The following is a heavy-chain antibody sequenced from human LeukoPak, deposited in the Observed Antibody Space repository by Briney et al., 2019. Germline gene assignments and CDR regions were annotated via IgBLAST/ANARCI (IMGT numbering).Heavy chain of an antibody. CDR3: ANLGGRFGEFLIDY. CDR2: IYHSGST. V-gene: IGHV4-4*02. CDR1: GGSISSSNW. D-gene: IGHD3-10*01. J-gene: IGHJ4*02. Sequence: SETLSLTCAVFGGSISSSNWWSWVRQPPGKGLEWIGEIYHSGSTNYNPSLKSRVTISVDKSKNQFSLKLSSVTAADTAVYYCANLGGRFGEFLIDYWGQGTLVTVSS.